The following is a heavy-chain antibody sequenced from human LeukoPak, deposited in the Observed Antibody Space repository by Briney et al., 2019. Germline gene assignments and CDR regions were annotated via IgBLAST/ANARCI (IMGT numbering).Heavy chain of an antibody. J-gene: IGHJ4*02. V-gene: IGHV3-7*03. CDR3: AKDLEMVGATDY. CDR2: IKQDGSEK. CDR1: GFTFSSYA. D-gene: IGHD5-24*01. Sequence: GGSLRLSCAASGFTFSSYAMSWVRQAPGKGLEWVANIKQDGSEKYYVDSVKGRFTISRDNAKNSLYLQMNSLRAEDTAVYYCAKDLEMVGATDYWGQGTLVTVSS.